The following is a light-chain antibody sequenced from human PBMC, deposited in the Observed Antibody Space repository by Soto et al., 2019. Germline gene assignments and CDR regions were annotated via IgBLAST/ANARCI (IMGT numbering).Light chain of an antibody. CDR3: QQYGSSPLT. J-gene: IGKJ4*01. CDR1: QSVSYY. V-gene: IGKV3-20*01. CDR2: GAS. Sequence: PXESATLSCRASQSVSYYLAWYQQKPGQAPRLLIYGASSRATGIPDSFSGSGSGTDFTLTISRLEPEDFAVYYCQQYGSSPLTFGGGTKVDIK.